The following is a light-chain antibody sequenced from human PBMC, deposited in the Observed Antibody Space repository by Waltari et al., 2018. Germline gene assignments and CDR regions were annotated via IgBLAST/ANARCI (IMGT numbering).Light chain of an antibody. CDR2: GAS. J-gene: IGKJ2*01. V-gene: IGKV3-20*01. Sequence: VLTQSPGTLSLSPGDRVTLSCRASQSLSKKYLAWYQQNPGQAPRLLIYGASSRAAGIPDRFSGSGSGTDFTLTISRLEPEDFAMYYCQQYGSSVMYTFGQGTKLEIK. CDR3: QQYGSSVMYT. CDR1: QSLSKKY.